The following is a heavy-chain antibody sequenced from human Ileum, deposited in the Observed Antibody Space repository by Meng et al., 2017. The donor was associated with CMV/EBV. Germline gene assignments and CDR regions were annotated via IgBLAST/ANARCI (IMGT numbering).Heavy chain of an antibody. Sequence: GLKCRNYYVIWIRRGPGKGLEWGSYITSSVTRTYYADAVKGRFTISGDNAEGSLYLQMNSLRPEDTAVYYCARFRDLSRDYYAPDYWGQGTLVTVSS. CDR2: ITSSVTRT. J-gene: IGHJ4*02. D-gene: IGHD3-10*01. CDR3: ARFRDLSRDYYAPDY. CDR1: GLKCRNYY. V-gene: IGHV3-11*04.